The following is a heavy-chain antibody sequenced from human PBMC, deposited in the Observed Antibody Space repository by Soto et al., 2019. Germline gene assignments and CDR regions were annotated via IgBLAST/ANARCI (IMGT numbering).Heavy chain of an antibody. CDR3: AREKKRMSVAFDY. CDR1: GYTFTSYG. J-gene: IGHJ4*02. V-gene: IGHV1-18*01. D-gene: IGHD6-19*01. Sequence: QVQLVQSGAEVKKPEASVKVSCKAYGYTFTSYGIGWVRQAPGQGLEWMGWISGNNGNTKYIEKHQGRLTMTTDTTTSTAYMELKSLRSDDTAVYYCAREKKRMSVAFDYWGQGTLVAVSS. CDR2: ISGNNGNT.